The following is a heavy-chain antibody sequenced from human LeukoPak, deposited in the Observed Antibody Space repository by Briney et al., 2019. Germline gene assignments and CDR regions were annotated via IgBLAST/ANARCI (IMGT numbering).Heavy chain of an antibody. Sequence: PSETLSLTCTVSGGSISSDYWSWIRQPPGKGLEWIGYIYYSGSTNYTPSLKSRVTISVDTSKNQFSLKLSSVTAADTAVYYCARATWLPVGLYYYDSSGYYYYFDYWGQGTLVTVSS. D-gene: IGHD3-22*01. V-gene: IGHV4-59*01. CDR1: GGSISSDY. CDR2: IYYSGST. J-gene: IGHJ4*02. CDR3: ARATWLPVGLYYYDSSGYYYYFDY.